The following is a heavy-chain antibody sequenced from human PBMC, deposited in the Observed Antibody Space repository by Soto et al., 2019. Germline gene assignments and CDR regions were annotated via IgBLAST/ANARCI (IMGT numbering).Heavy chain of an antibody. CDR2: INYRGST. CDR1: GGSFSGYF. D-gene: IGHD3-22*01. CDR3: ASSSSDYYDSSGPSYYFGMDV. Sequence: SETLSLTCAVYGGSFSGYFWSWIRQTPGKGLEWIGEINYRGSTSYSPSLKSRVAMSIDTSNSQFSLNLTSVTAADTAVYYCASSSSDYYDSSGPSYYFGMDVWGQGTTVTVS. J-gene: IGHJ6*02. V-gene: IGHV4-34*01.